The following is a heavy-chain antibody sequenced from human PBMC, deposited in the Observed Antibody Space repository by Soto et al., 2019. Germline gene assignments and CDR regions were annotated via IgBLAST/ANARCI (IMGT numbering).Heavy chain of an antibody. J-gene: IGHJ5*01. CDR1: GFSLTTSGVG. D-gene: IGHD3-10*01. Sequence: QITLKESGPTLVKPTQTLTLTCTFSGFSLTTSGVGVGWIRQPPGKALEWLALIYWDDDKRYSPSLKSRLTITKETSRNRVVLTMTNMDPVDTATYFCAHRDGFGEFDSWGKGTLVTVSS. CDR3: AHRDGFGEFDS. CDR2: IYWDDDK. V-gene: IGHV2-5*02.